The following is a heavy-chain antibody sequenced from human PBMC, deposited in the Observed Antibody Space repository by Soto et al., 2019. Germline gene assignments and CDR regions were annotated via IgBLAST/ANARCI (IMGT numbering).Heavy chain of an antibody. CDR1: GFTFSSYG. J-gene: IGHJ6*02. CDR3: AKVLFSSSWYPYYYYGMDV. Sequence: HPGGSLRLSCAASGFTFSSYGMHWVRQAPGKGLEWVAVISYDGSNKYYADSVKGRFTISRDNSKNTLYLQMNSLRAEDTAVYYCAKVLFSSSWYPYYYYGMDVWGQGTTVTVSS. V-gene: IGHV3-30*18. CDR2: ISYDGSNK. D-gene: IGHD6-13*01.